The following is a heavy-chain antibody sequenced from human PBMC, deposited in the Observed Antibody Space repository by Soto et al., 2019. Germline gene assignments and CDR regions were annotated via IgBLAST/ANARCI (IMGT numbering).Heavy chain of an antibody. J-gene: IGHJ4*02. CDR2: IRGKGDGGAT. D-gene: IGHD6-19*01. CDR1: GLTFSNAE. V-gene: IGHV3-15*07. Sequence: EVQLVESGGGLVKPGGSLRLSCAASGLTFSNAEMTWVRQAPGKGLEWVGRIRGKGDGGATDYAAPVKYRFIILRDDSENMVYLQMNSLKTEDKAVYYCTTSGGGSGWSFWGQGTLVTVSS. CDR3: TTSGGGSGWSF.